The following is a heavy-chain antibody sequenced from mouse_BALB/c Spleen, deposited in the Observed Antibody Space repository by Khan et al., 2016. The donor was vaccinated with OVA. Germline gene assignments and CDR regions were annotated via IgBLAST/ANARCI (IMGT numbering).Heavy chain of an antibody. Sequence: QVQLQQPGAELVKAGASVKMSCKASGYPFTSYWMHWVKQRLGQGLEWFAETNPTNGRTYYNEKFKSKATLTVDKSSSTAYMLLSGPTFEDSAVYYCARIKKIVATYFDYWGQGITLTVSS. D-gene: IGHD1-1*01. J-gene: IGHJ2*01. CDR2: TNPTNGRT. CDR3: ARIKKIVATYFDY. CDR1: GYPFTSYW. V-gene: IGHV1S81*02.